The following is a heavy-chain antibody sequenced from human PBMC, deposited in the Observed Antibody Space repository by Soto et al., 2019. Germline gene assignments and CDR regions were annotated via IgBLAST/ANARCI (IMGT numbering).Heavy chain of an antibody. CDR1: GYTFTSYG. V-gene: IGHV1-18*04. D-gene: IGHD3-9*01. CDR2: ISAYNGNT. CDR3: ATDWFYLRFTGYYSYYGMDV. Sequence: ASVKVSCKASGYTFTSYGISWVRQATGQGLEWMGWISAYNGNTNYAQKLQGRVTMTTDTSTSTAYMELRSLRSDDTAVYYCATDWFYLRFTGYYSYYGMDVWRQGTTVTVSS. J-gene: IGHJ6*02.